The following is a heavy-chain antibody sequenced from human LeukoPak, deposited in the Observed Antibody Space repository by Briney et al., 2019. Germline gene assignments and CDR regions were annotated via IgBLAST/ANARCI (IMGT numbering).Heavy chain of an antibody. CDR2: TYYRSKWYN. Sequence: SQTLSLTCAISGDSVSSNSAAWNWIRQSPSRGLEWLGRTYYRSKWYNDYAVSEKSRITINPDTSKNQFSLQLNSVTPEDTAVYYCARDQEVGLLWFGDRAQTFYGMDVWGQGTTVTVSS. V-gene: IGHV6-1*01. CDR1: GDSVSSNSAA. CDR3: ARDQEVGLLWFGDRAQTFYGMDV. D-gene: IGHD3-10*01. J-gene: IGHJ6*02.